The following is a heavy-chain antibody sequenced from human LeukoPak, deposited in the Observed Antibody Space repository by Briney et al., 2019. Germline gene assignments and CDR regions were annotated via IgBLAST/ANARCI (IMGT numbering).Heavy chain of an antibody. D-gene: IGHD2-8*02. J-gene: IGHJ4*02. CDR2: IWFDGSNK. CDR3: ARDQLYCTGGICYFDN. V-gene: IGHV3-33*01. CDR1: GFTFSSYG. Sequence: GRSLRLSCAASGFTFSSYGMHWVRQAPGKGLEWVAVIWFDGSNKYYADSVKGRFTISRDNAKNTLYLQMNSLRTEDAAVYYCARDQLYCTGGICYFDNWGQGTLVTVSS.